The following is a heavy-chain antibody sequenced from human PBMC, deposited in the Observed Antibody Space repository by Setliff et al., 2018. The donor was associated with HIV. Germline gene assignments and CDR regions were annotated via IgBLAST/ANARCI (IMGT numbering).Heavy chain of an antibody. CDR3: ARDSYYASGSLFDN. J-gene: IGHJ4*02. Sequence: PGGSLRLSCAASGFSFNSYSMSWVRQAPGKGLEWVSSISRNSSYIYYADSVKGRFTFSRDNAKNSLYLQMNSLRAGDTAVYYCARDSYYASGSLFDNWGQGTLVTVSS. V-gene: IGHV3-21*01. CDR1: GFSFNSYS. D-gene: IGHD3-10*01. CDR2: ISRNSSYI.